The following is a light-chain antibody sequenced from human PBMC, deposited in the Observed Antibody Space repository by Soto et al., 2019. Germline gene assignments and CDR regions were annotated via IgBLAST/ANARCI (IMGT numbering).Light chain of an antibody. CDR2: FGS. V-gene: IGKV2-28*01. Sequence: DIVMTQSPLSLPVTPGEPASISCRSSQNLLFSNGYNSLDWYLQKPGQSPQLLIYFGSNRASGVPDRFSGGGSGPDFTLTISSVEPEDVGVYYCMQSLGTPLTFGPGTRVDVK. CDR3: MQSLGTPLT. J-gene: IGKJ3*01. CDR1: QNLLFSNGYNS.